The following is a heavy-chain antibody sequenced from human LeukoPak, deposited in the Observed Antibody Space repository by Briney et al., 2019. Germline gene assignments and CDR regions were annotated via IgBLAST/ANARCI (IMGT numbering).Heavy chain of an antibody. D-gene: IGHD6-13*01. Sequence: TSETLSLTCAVYGGSFSGYYWSWIRQPPGKGLEWIGEINHSGSTNYNPSLKSRVTISVDTPKNQFSLKLSSVTAADTAVYYCAREDQYSSSWTHWGQGTLVTVSS. CDR1: GGSFSGYY. V-gene: IGHV4-34*01. J-gene: IGHJ4*02. CDR2: INHSGST. CDR3: AREDQYSSSWTH.